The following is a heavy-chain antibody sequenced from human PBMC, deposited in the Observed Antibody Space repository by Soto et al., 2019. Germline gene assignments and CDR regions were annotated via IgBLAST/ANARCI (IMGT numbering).Heavy chain of an antibody. D-gene: IGHD6-19*01. Sequence: PGESLKISCKGSGYSFTSYWISWVRQMPGKGLEWMGRIDPSDSYTNYSPSFQGHVTISADKSISTAYLQWSSLKASDTAMYYCARQGAVATPDNWFDPWGQGTLVTVSS. V-gene: IGHV5-10-1*01. CDR2: IDPSDSYT. CDR1: GYSFTSYW. J-gene: IGHJ5*02. CDR3: ARQGAVATPDNWFDP.